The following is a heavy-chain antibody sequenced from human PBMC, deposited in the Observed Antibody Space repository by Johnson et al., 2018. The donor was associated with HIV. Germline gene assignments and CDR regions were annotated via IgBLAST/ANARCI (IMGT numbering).Heavy chain of an antibody. V-gene: IGHV3-20*04. CDR2: INWNGGST. D-gene: IGHD3-22*01. Sequence: VQLVESGGGLVQPGRSLRLSCAASGFTFDDYAMHWVRQAPGKGLEWVSGINWNGGSTGYADSVKGRFAISRDNSKNTLFLQMNSLRAEDTAVYYCARGPYYYDNFGFFGAFDIWGQGTVVTVSS. CDR3: ARGPYYYDNFGFFGAFDI. J-gene: IGHJ3*02. CDR1: GFTFDDYA.